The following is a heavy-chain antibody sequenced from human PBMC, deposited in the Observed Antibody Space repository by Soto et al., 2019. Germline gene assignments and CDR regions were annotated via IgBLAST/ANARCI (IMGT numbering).Heavy chain of an antibody. J-gene: IGHJ5*02. CDR1: GYTFTGYY. CDR3: ARWLPSVLRFLEWLPSHNWFDP. CDR2: INPNSGGT. D-gene: IGHD3-3*01. V-gene: IGHV1-2*02. Sequence: GASVKVSCKASGYTFTGYYMHWVRQAPGQGLEWMGWINPNSGGTNYAQKFQGRVTMTRDTSISTAYMELSGLRSDDTAVYYCARWLPSVLRFLEWLPSHNWFDPWGQGTLVTVSS.